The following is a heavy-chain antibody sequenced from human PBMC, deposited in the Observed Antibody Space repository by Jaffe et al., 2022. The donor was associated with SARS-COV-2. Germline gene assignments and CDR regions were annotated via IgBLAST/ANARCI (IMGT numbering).Heavy chain of an antibody. J-gene: IGHJ3*02. Sequence: QVQLVQSGAEVKKPGASVKVSCKASGYTFTSYAMHWVRQAPGQRLEWMGWINAGNGNTKYSQKFQGRVTITRDTSASTAYMELSSLRSEDTAVYYCAREGYSSSWSGGDAFDIWGQGTMVTVSS. CDR1: GYTFTSYA. CDR2: INAGNGNT. V-gene: IGHV1-3*01. CDR3: AREGYSSSWSGGDAFDI. D-gene: IGHD6-13*01.